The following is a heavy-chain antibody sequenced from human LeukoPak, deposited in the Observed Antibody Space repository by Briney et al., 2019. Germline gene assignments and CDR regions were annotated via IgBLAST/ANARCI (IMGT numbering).Heavy chain of an antibody. D-gene: IGHD2-2*01. CDR3: ASYGPSEYQPPRWFDP. CDR2: IIPILGIA. V-gene: IGHV1-69*04. J-gene: IGHJ5*02. CDR1: GGTFSSYA. Sequence: GASVKVSCKASGGTFSSYAISWVRQAPGQGLEWMGRIIPILGIANYAQKFQGRVTITADKSTSTAYMELSSLRSEDTAVYCCASYGPSEYQPPRWFDPWGQGTLVTVSS.